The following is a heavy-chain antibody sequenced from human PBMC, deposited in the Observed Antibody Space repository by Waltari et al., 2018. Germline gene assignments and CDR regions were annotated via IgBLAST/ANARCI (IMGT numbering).Heavy chain of an antibody. D-gene: IGHD3-22*01. CDR2: TITIFGTE. CDR3: AAYDYDSRLDAVDAFDI. J-gene: IGHJ3*02. V-gene: IGHV1-69*14. Sequence: QVQLVQSGAEVKKPGSSVKVSCKASGGTFSSYAISWVRQAPGQGLEWMGGTITIFGTENDAQKCQGRVTITADKSTSTAYMELSSLRSEDTAVYYCAAYDYDSRLDAVDAFDIWGQGTMVTVSS. CDR1: GGTFSSYA.